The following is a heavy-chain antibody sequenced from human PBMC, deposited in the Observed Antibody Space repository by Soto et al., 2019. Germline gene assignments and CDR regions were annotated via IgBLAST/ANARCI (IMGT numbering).Heavy chain of an antibody. CDR1: GFTFSSYA. V-gene: IGHV3-23*01. CDR3: AKDLIGASYWYYFDY. CDR2: ISGSGGSA. D-gene: IGHD1-26*01. Sequence: GGSLRLSCAASGFTFSSYAMSWVRQAPGKGLEWVSAISGSGGSAYYADSVKGRFTISRDNSKNTLYLQMNSLRAEDTAVYYCAKDLIGASYWYYFDYWGQGTLVTVSS. J-gene: IGHJ4*02.